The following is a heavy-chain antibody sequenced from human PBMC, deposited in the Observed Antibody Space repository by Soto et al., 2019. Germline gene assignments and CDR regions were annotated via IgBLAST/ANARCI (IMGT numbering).Heavy chain of an antibody. CDR3: ARHVTGDHAFDI. CDR1: GGSISSYY. Sequence: SETLSLTCTVSGGSISSYYWSWIRQPPGKGLEWIGYIYYSGSTNYNPSLKSRVTISVDTSKNQFSLKLSSVTAADTAVYYCARHVTGDHAFDIWGQGTMVTVSS. J-gene: IGHJ3*02. D-gene: IGHD7-27*01. V-gene: IGHV4-59*08. CDR2: IYYSGST.